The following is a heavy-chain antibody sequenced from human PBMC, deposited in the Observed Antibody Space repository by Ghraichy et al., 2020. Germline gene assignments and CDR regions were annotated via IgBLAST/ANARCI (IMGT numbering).Heavy chain of an antibody. J-gene: IGHJ6*04. CDR1: GFTFSHYS. V-gene: IGHV3-21*01. D-gene: IGHD3-10*01. CDR2: ISNDSNEI. Sequence: GGSLRHSYSASGFTFSHYSMNWVRQAPGKGLEWVSSISNDSNEIYYAGSLKGRVTISRDNAMQSLHLQLNSLRVEDTAVYYCARVGSPTMDVWGKGTTVTVVS. CDR3: ARVGSPTMDV.